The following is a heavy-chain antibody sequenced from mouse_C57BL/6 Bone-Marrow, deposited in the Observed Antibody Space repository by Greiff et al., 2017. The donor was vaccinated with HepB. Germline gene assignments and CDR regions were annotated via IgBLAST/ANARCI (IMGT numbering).Heavy chain of an antibody. D-gene: IGHD4-1*01. CDR3: ARYIGNWDEGAWFAY. V-gene: IGHV7-3*01. CDR1: GFTFTDYY. CDR2: IRNKANGYTT. J-gene: IGHJ3*01. Sequence: EVKLMESGGGLVQPGGSLSLSCAASGFTFTDYYMSWVRQPPGKALEWLGFIRNKANGYTTEYSASVKGRFTISRDNSQSILYLQMNALRAEDSATYYCARYIGNWDEGAWFAYWGQGTLVTVSA.